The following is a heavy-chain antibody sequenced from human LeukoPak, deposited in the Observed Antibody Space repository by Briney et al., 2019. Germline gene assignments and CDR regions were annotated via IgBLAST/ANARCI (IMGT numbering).Heavy chain of an antibody. CDR1: ALTFTDNY. Sequence: ARSLRLSCPASALTFTDNYMSWHRHAPGKGLEWDSYISSSGRTISYANSEKDRFTISRDNAKNSLYLQMTSLRAEDTAVYYCATDARQSHDYGAPRGWFDPWGQGTLVTVSS. V-gene: IGHV3-11*01. D-gene: IGHD4-17*01. CDR2: ISSSGRTI. J-gene: IGHJ5*02. CDR3: ATDARQSHDYGAPRGWFDP.